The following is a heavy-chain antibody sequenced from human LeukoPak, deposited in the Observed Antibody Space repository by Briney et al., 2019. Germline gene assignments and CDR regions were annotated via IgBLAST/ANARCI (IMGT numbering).Heavy chain of an antibody. D-gene: IGHD3-3*01. CDR2: IYTSGST. V-gene: IGHV4-61*02. CDR3: ARVGGTDFWSGYYDY. CDR1: GGSISSGSYY. Sequence: SQTLSLTCTVSGGSISSGSYYWSWIRQPAGKGLEWIGRIYTSGSTNYNPSLKSRVTISVDTSKNQFSLKLSSVTAADTAVYYCARVGGTDFWSGYYDYWGQGTLVTVSS. J-gene: IGHJ4*02.